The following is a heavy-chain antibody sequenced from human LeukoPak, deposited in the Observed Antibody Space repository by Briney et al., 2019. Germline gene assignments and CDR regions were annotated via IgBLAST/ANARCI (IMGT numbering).Heavy chain of an antibody. Sequence: ASVKVSCKASGYTFSSYGISWVRQAPGQGLEWMGWISGYNDNTKYYAQKFQGRVTMTRDMSTSTVYMELSSLRSEDTAVYYCARAHDSSGYYRPKYFQHWGQGTLVTVSS. D-gene: IGHD3-22*01. CDR2: ISGYNDNT. J-gene: IGHJ1*01. V-gene: IGHV1-18*01. CDR1: GYTFSSYG. CDR3: ARAHDSSGYYRPKYFQH.